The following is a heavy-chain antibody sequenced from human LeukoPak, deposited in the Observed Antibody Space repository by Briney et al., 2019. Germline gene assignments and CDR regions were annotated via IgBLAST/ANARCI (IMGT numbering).Heavy chain of an antibody. CDR3: ARVVGANGFDY. CDR1: RFTFSSYE. Sequence: PGGSLRLSCAASRFTFSSYEMNWVRQAPGKGLEWVSYISSGGTTIYYADSVKGRFTISRDNAKNSLYLQMNSLRAEDTAVYYCARVVGANGFDYWGQGTLVTVSS. CDR2: ISSGGTTI. D-gene: IGHD1-26*01. J-gene: IGHJ4*02. V-gene: IGHV3-48*03.